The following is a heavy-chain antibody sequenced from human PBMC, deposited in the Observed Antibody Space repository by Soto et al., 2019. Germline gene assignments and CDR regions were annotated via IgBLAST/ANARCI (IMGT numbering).Heavy chain of an antibody. CDR3: ARGFPYCSGGSCSDY. Sequence: QVQLQQWGAGLLKPSETLSLTCAVYGGSFSGYYWSWIRQPPGKGLEWIGEINHSGSTNYNPSLKSRVTISVDTSTNQFSLKLSSVTAADTAVYYCARGFPYCSGGSCSDYWGQGTLVTVSS. D-gene: IGHD2-15*01. V-gene: IGHV4-34*01. J-gene: IGHJ4*02. CDR2: INHSGST. CDR1: GGSFSGYY.